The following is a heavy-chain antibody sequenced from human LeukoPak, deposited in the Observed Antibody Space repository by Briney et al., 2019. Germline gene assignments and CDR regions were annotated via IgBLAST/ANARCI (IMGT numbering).Heavy chain of an antibody. CDR2: IYSGGST. Sequence: GGSLRLSCAASGFTVSSNYMSWVRQAPGKGLEWVSLIYSGGSTYYTDSVKGRFTISRDNSKNTLYLQMKSLRAEDTAVYYCAKETPLCYFDYWGQGTLVTVSS. J-gene: IGHJ4*02. CDR1: GFTVSSNY. CDR3: AKETPLCYFDY. V-gene: IGHV3-66*01. D-gene: IGHD3-16*01.